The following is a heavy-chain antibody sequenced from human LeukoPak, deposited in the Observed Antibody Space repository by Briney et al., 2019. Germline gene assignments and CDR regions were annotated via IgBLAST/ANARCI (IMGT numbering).Heavy chain of an antibody. V-gene: IGHV4-39*01. CDR1: GGSISSSRYY. D-gene: IGHD2-15*01. J-gene: IGHJ4*02. Sequence: PSETLSLTCTVSGGSISSSRYYWGWIRQPPGKGLEWIGSIYYSGSTYYNPSLKSRVTISVDTSKNQFSLKLSSVTAADTAVYYCARRGGIDYWGQGTLVTVSS. CDR3: ARRGGIDY. CDR2: IYYSGST.